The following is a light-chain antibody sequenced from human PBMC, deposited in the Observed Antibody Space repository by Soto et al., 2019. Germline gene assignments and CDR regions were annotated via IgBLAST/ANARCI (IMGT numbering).Light chain of an antibody. CDR2: DTS. CDR3: QQRSNWLT. V-gene: IGKV3-11*01. Sequence: EIVLTQSPATLSLSPGERATLSCRASQSVSGYLAWYRQKPGQAPRLLIYDTSNRTTGIPARFSVSGSGTDFTLTISSLEPEDFALYYCQQRSNWLTFGGGTKVEIK. J-gene: IGKJ4*01. CDR1: QSVSGY.